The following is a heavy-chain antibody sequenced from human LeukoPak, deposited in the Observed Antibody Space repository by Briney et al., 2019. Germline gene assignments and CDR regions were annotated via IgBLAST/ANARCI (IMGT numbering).Heavy chain of an antibody. D-gene: IGHD2-15*01. CDR2: IIPILGIA. V-gene: IGHV1-69*04. CDR3: ARDRDCSGGSCYEYSYYYYGMDV. Sequence: EASVKVSCKASGGTFSRYTMSWVRQTPGQGLEWMGRIIPILGIANYAQKFQGRVTITADKSTSTAYMELSSLRSEDTAVYYCARDRDCSGGSCYEYSYYYYGMDVWGHGTTVTVSS. J-gene: IGHJ6*02. CDR1: GGTFSRYT.